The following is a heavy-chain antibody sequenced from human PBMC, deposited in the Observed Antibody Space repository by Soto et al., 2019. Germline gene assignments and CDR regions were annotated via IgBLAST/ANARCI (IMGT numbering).Heavy chain of an antibody. D-gene: IGHD1-26*01. Sequence: ASVKVSCKASGYTFTNYYLHWVLQAPGQGLEWMGIINPSGGTTSYAQNFQGRVTMTRDTSTSTVYMELSSLISEDTAVYYCASNQYYVGGDYWGQGTLVTV. CDR2: INPSGGTT. V-gene: IGHV1-46*01. J-gene: IGHJ4*02. CDR1: GYTFTNYY. CDR3: ASNQYYVGGDY.